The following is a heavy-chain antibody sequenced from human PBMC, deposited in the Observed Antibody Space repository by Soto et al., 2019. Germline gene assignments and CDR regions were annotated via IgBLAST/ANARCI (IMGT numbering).Heavy chain of an antibody. CDR2: ISPHSGGA. CDR3: ERCHRGLGFRQHS. J-gene: IGHJ4*02. CDR1: RCNLSDYY. D-gene: IGHD3-16*01. V-gene: IGHV1-2*02. Sequence: ASVKVSCKAGRCNLSDYYIQWLRQAPGQGLEYMGWISPHSGGAAHAQKFRCRVTMSRESAVKLAYLXVSSLKSDNTAEYFCERCHRGLGFRQHSCGQGTRLTVFS.